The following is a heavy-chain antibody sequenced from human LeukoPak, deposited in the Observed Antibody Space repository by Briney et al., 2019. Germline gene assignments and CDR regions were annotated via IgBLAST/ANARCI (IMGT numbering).Heavy chain of an antibody. D-gene: IGHD4-17*01. CDR2: ISPYKGNA. J-gene: IGHJ4*02. Sequence: ASVRVSCKASDYTFSTYVISWVRQAPGQGPEWMGWISPYKGNAIYAQKFQGRVTMTTDTSTGTAHMELRSLTADDTAVYYCATAQDYGEYVLGYFDYWGQGTLVTVSS. V-gene: IGHV1-18*01. CDR3: ATAQDYGEYVLGYFDY. CDR1: DYTFSTYV.